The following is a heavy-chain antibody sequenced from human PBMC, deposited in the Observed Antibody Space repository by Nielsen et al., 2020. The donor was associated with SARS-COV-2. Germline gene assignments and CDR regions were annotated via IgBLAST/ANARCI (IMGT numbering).Heavy chain of an antibody. D-gene: IGHD2-2*01. V-gene: IGHV1-2*06. CDR2: INPNSGGT. J-gene: IGHJ6*02. CDR3: ASRTRPHPCSSTSCYEFDYYYGMDV. Sequence: WVRQAPGQGLEWMGRINPNSGGTNYAQKFQGRVTMTRDTSISTAYMELSRLRSDDTAVYYCASRTRPHPCSSTSCYEFDYYYGMDVWGQGTTVTVYS.